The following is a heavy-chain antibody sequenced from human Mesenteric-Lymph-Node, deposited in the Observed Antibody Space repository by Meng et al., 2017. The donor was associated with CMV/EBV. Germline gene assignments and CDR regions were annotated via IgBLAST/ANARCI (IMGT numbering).Heavy chain of an antibody. CDR2: IYYSGST. CDR1: GGSVSSGSYY. CDR3: ARSDPTFDY. Sequence: SETLSLTCTVSGGSVSSGSYYWSWIRQPPGKGLEWIGSIYYSGSTYYNPSLKSRVTISVDTSKNQFSLKLSSVTAADTAVYYCARSDPTFDYWGQGTLVTVSS. V-gene: IGHV4-39*01. J-gene: IGHJ4*02.